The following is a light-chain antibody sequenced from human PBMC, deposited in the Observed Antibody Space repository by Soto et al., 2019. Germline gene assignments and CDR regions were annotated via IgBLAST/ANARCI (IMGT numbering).Light chain of an antibody. CDR3: QQLNGSPWT. Sequence: IQLTQSPSSLSASVGDRVTITCRASPAIASFLAWYQQKPGTAPKLLIYDAATLQSGVPSRFSGSRSGTEYTLTIGSLQPEDFPTYYCQQLNGSPWTFGQGTKVEI. J-gene: IGKJ1*01. CDR1: PAIASF. CDR2: DAA. V-gene: IGKV1-9*01.